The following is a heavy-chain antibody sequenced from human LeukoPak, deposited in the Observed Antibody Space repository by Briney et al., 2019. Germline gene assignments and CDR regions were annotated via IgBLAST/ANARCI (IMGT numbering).Heavy chain of an antibody. Sequence: PTGGSLRLSCAASGFTFDDYAMHWVRQAPGKGLEWVSGITWNSGTIGYADSVKGRFTISRDNAKNSLYLQMSSLRADDTALYYCAKGLYYDSSGYCDYWGQGTLVTVSS. D-gene: IGHD3-22*01. CDR2: ITWNSGTI. CDR3: AKGLYYDSSGYCDY. J-gene: IGHJ4*02. V-gene: IGHV3-9*01. CDR1: GFTFDDYA.